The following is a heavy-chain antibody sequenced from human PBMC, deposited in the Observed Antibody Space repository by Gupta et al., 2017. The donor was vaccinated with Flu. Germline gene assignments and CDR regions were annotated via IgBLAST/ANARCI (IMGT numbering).Heavy chain of an antibody. J-gene: IGHJ6*03. CDR3: ARDFSNYFYDIDV. V-gene: IGHV3-7*01. CDR2: IKADGSET. CDR1: GFTFMHFW. D-gene: IGHD6-13*01. Sequence: EVQLVESGGGLVQPGGSLRLSCAGSGFTFMHFWRTWVRQAPGKGLGWVANIKADGSETYYVDSVKGRFTISRDNAKNSLYLQMNSLRAEDTALYYCARDFSNYFYDIDVWGKGTTVTVSS.